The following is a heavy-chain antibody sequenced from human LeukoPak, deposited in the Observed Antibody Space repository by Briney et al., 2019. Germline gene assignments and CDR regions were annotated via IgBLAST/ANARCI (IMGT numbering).Heavy chain of an antibody. D-gene: IGHD3-9*01. CDR2: ISGSGGST. Sequence: GGSLRLSCAASGFTFSSYAMSWVRQAAGKGLEWVSAISGSGGSTYYADSVKGRFTISRDNSKNTLYLQMNSLRAEDTAVYYCAKIRADFDWLSKTPTGSDYWGQGTLVTVSS. CDR1: GFTFSSYA. V-gene: IGHV3-23*01. CDR3: AKIRADFDWLSKTPTGSDY. J-gene: IGHJ4*02.